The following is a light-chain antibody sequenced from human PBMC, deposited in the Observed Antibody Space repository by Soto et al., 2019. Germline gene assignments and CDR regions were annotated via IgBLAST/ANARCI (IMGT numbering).Light chain of an antibody. CDR2: AAS. Sequence: DIQMTQSPSSLSASVGDRVTITCRASQTIIRYLNWHQQKPGRAPNLLIYAASSLQSGVPSRFSGSGSGTEFTLTISSLQPEDLETYYCQQSYSPLFTFGPGPKVEIK. J-gene: IGKJ3*01. CDR1: QTIIRY. CDR3: QQSYSPLFT. V-gene: IGKV1-39*01.